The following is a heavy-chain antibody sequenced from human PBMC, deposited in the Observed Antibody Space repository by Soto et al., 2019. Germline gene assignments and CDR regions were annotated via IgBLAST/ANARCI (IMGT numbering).Heavy chain of an antibody. Sequence: PGGSLRLSCAASGFTFSDYYMSWIRQAPGKGLEWVSYISSSGSTIYYADSVKGRFTISRDNAKNSLYLQMNSLRAEDTAVHYCARDGGGRFLEWPPSYYYYGMDVWGQGTTVTVSS. J-gene: IGHJ6*02. D-gene: IGHD3-3*01. CDR1: GFTFSDYY. CDR2: ISSSGSTI. V-gene: IGHV3-11*01. CDR3: ARDGGGRFLEWPPSYYYYGMDV.